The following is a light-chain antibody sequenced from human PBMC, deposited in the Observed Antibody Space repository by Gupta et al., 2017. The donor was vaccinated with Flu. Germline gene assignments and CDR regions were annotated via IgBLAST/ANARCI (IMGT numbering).Light chain of an antibody. CDR1: SSTIGGGYD. V-gene: IGLV1-40*01. J-gene: IGLJ3*02. CDR2: GNS. Sequence: QSVLTQPPSVSGAPGQRVTISCTGSSSTIGGGYDVHWYQQLPGTAPKLPIYGNSNRPSGVPDRFAGSKSGTSASLAIPGLQAEDEADYYCQSYDSSLSGRWVFGGGTKLTVL. CDR3: QSYDSSLSGRWV.